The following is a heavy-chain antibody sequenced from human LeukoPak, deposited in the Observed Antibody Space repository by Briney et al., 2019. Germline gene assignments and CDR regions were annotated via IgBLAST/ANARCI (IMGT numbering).Heavy chain of an antibody. Sequence: ASVKVSCEASGYTFTGYYMHWVRQAPGQGLEWMGWINPNSGGTNYAQKFQGRVTMTRDTSISTAYMELSRLRSDDTAVYYCARAAGWNDAYYYYYMDVWGKGTTVTVSS. J-gene: IGHJ6*03. V-gene: IGHV1-2*02. CDR3: ARAAGWNDAYYYYYMDV. D-gene: IGHD1-1*01. CDR1: GYTFTGYY. CDR2: INPNSGGT.